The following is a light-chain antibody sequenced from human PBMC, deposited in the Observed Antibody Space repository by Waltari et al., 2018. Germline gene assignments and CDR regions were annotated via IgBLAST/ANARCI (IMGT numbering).Light chain of an antibody. CDR1: IGAVGAYTF. J-gene: IGLJ2*01. CDR2: DVS. CDR3: CSYAGSDTML. Sequence: QAALTQPRSVSGSPGPAVTISCTGTIGAVGAYTFFSWYQQHPGDTPSLVLYDVSERPSGVPDRFSGSESGNTASLTISRLRPEDEADYYCCSYAGSDTMLFGGGTQLTVL. V-gene: IGLV2-11*01.